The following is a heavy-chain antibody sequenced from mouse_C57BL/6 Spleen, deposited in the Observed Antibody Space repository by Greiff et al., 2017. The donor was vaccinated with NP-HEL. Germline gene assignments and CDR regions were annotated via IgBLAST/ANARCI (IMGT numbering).Heavy chain of an antibody. CDR1: GYTFTSYW. Sequence: QVQLQQPGAELVRPGSSVKLSCKASGYTFTSYWMHWVKQRPIQGLEWIGNIDPSDSETHYNQKFKDKATLTVDKSSSTAYMQLSSLTSEDSAVYYCARSYCGSSYDDMDYWGQGTSVTVSS. CDR3: ARSYCGSSYDDMDY. D-gene: IGHD1-1*01. CDR2: IDPSDSET. J-gene: IGHJ4*01. V-gene: IGHV1-52*01.